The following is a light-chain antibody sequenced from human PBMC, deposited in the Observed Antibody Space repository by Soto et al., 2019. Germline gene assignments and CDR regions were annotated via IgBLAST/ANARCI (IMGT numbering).Light chain of an antibody. CDR3: SSYTSSSTLGGVV. CDR1: SSDVGGYNY. J-gene: IGLJ2*01. CDR2: DVS. Sequence: QSVLTQPASVSGSPGQSITISCTGTSSDVGGYNYVSWYQQHPGKAPKLMIYDVSNRPSGVSNRLSGSKSGNTASLTISGLQAEDEADYYCSSYTSSSTLGGVVFGGGTKLTVL. V-gene: IGLV2-14*01.